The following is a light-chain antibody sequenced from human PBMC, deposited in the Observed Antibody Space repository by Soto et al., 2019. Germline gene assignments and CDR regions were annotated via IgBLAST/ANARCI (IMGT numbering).Light chain of an antibody. J-gene: IGKJ1*01. V-gene: IGKV1-5*01. CDR3: QQYNHYWT. CDR1: QSIDDW. CDR2: DAS. Sequence: DVQMTQSPSTLSASVGDRVTITCRASQSIDDWLAWYQQRPGKAPKLLIYDASTLEGGVPSRFSGNGSGTEFTLTISSLQPDDFGTYYCQQYNHYWTFGQGTKVDIK.